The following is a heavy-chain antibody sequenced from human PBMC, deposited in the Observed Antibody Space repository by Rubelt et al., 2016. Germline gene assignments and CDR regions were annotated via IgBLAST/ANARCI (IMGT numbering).Heavy chain of an antibody. CDR2: INHSGST. Sequence: QVQLQQWGAGLLKPSETLSLTCAVQGGSFSGYNWSWTRQPPGKGLEWIGEINHSGSTNYNPSLKSRATISADTSEHQFSLEPTSVTAADMAVYYRARGKEGLGVTMRGSWGPGTLVTVSS. CDR1: GGSFSGYN. D-gene: IGHD3-22*01. J-gene: IGHJ5*02. V-gene: IGHV4-34*01. CDR3: ARGKEGLGVTMRGS.